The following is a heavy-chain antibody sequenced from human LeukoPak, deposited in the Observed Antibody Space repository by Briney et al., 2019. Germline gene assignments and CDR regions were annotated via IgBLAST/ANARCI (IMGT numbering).Heavy chain of an antibody. Sequence: SETLSLTCTVSGGSISSGGYYWSWIRQHPGKGLEWIGYIYYSGSTYYNPSLKSRVTISVDTSKNQFSLKLSSVTAADTAVYYCARDRSPTTVTTFYYYYGMDVWGQGTTVTVSS. V-gene: IGHV4-31*03. CDR2: IYYSGST. CDR3: ARDRSPTTVTTFYYYYGMDV. CDR1: GGSISSGGYY. J-gene: IGHJ6*02. D-gene: IGHD4-17*01.